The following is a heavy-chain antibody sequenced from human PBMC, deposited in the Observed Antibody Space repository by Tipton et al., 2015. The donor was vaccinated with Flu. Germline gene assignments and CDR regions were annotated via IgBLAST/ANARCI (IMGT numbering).Heavy chain of an antibody. D-gene: IGHD3-10*01. J-gene: IGHJ4*02. Sequence: LRLSCTASGGSMSSFYWSWIRKPAGKGLEWMGRMYAGGNTKYNPSLKSRVTMSVDTSKNQFSLRLTSVTAADTAVYYCARGSGSGTEMTFYVWGPGTVVTVSS. V-gene: IGHV4-4*07. CDR3: ARGSGSGTEMTFYV. CDR2: MYAGGNT. CDR1: GGSMSSFY.